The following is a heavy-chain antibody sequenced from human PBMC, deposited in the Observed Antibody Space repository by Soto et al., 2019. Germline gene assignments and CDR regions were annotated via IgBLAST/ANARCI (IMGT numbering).Heavy chain of an antibody. Sequence: EVQLVESGGGLVQPGGSLRLSCSASGFTFSSYDMHWVRQGPGKGLEWVSAIGTAGDTNYAGSVKCRFTISRENAKNSLYLQMNSLRAGDTAIYFCARAIGPTLFDYWGQGTLVTVSS. J-gene: IGHJ4*02. CDR3: ARAIGPTLFDY. CDR1: GFTFSSYD. D-gene: IGHD3-22*01. CDR2: IGTAGDT. V-gene: IGHV3-13*04.